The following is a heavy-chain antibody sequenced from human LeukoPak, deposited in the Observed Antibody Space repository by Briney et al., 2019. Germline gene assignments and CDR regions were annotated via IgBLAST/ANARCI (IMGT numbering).Heavy chain of an antibody. D-gene: IGHD3-10*01. V-gene: IGHV3-7*01. CDR1: GFTFSNYW. Sequence: GGSLRLSCATSGFTFSNYWMTWVRQAPGKGLEWVANINPDGSEKYYVDSVKGRFTISRDNAKNSLYLQMNSLRAEDTAVYYCARVVYYGSGFNAFGIWGQGTMVTVSS. J-gene: IGHJ3*02. CDR2: INPDGSEK. CDR3: ARVVYYGSGFNAFGI.